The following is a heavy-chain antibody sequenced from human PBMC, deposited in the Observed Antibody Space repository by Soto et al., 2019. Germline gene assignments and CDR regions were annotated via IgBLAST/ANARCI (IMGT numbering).Heavy chain of an antibody. CDR2: INPSGGST. CDR1: GYTFTSYG. D-gene: IGHD6-13*01. V-gene: IGHV1-46*01. Sequence: EASVKVSCKASGYTFTSYGISWVRQAPGQGLEWMGIINPSGGSTSYAQKFQGRVTMTRDTSTSTVYMELSSLRSEDTAVYYCAREYVAAAGTYYYGMDVWGQGTTVTVSS. CDR3: AREYVAAAGTYYYGMDV. J-gene: IGHJ6*02.